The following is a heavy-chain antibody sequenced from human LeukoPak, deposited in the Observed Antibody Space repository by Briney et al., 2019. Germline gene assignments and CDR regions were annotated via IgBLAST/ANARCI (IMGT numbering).Heavy chain of an antibody. CDR3: ARDQRSRGVLVEPTDY. CDR1: GYTFTGYY. V-gene: IGHV1-2*06. J-gene: IGHJ4*02. CDR2: INPNSGGT. Sequence: ASVNVSCKAPGYTFTGYYMHWVRQAPGQGLEWMGRINPNSGGTNYAQKFQGRVTMTRDTSISTAYMELSRLRSDDTAVYYCARDQRSRGVLVEPTDYWGQGTLVTVSS. D-gene: IGHD2-21*01.